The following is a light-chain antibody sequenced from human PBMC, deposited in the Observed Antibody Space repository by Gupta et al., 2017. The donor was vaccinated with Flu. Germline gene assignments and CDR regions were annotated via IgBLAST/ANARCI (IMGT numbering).Light chain of an antibody. Sequence: EIVLTQSPATLSLSPGDRAILSCRASQSVNIYLAWYQQKPGQPPRLLMFDASKRDAGIPDRFSGSGYGTDLTLTISTGEQEDFAVYYCQQRSCLPMYTFGQGTKLE. J-gene: IGKJ2*01. CDR1: QSVNIY. CDR2: DAS. V-gene: IGKV3-11*01. CDR3: QQRSCLPMYT.